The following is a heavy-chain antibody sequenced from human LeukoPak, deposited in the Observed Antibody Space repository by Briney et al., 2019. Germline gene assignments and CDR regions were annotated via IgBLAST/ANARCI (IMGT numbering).Heavy chain of an antibody. CDR3: AKGNGYSYGRYYFDY. D-gene: IGHD5-18*01. CDR2: ITASGDNT. J-gene: IGHJ4*02. Sequence: PGGSLRLSCAASGFTFSSYAMGWVRQAPGKGLEWVSAITASGDNTYYADSVKGRLTISRDNFKNTLYLQMNSLRAEDTAVYYCAKGNGYSYGRYYFDYWGQGTLVTVSS. CDR1: GFTFSSYA. V-gene: IGHV3-23*01.